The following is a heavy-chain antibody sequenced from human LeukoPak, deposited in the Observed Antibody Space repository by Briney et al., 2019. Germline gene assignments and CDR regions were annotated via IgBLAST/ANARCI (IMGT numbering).Heavy chain of an antibody. D-gene: IGHD2-2*01. Sequence: PSETLSLTCTVSGGSISSSSYYWGWIRQPPGKGLEWIGSIYYSGSTYYNPSLKSRVTISVDTSKNQFSLKLSSVTAADTAVYYCARRAIVVVPAAMEYFDYWGQEPWSPSPQ. CDR1: GGSISSSSYY. J-gene: IGHJ4*01. CDR3: ARRAIVVVPAAMEYFDY. CDR2: IYYSGST. V-gene: IGHV4-39*01.